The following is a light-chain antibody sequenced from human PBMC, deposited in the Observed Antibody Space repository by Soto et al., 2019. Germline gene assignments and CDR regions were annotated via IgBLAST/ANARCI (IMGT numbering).Light chain of an antibody. V-gene: IGKV3-20*01. Sequence: VVLTQSPGTLSLSPGERATLSCRASQSVTGNYLAWYQQKHGQAPTLLIHDASSRASGVPDRFNGSGSASDFTLTITSLEPAEFAVYFWHQYGRSPPPFGQGTKLEIK. CDR2: DAS. CDR3: HQYGRSPPP. CDR1: QSVTGNY. J-gene: IGKJ2*01.